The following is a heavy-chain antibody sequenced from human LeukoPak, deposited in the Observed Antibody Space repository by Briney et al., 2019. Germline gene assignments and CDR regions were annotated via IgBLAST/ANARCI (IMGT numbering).Heavy chain of an antibody. D-gene: IGHD4-23*01. J-gene: IGHJ4*02. V-gene: IGHV1-2*02. CDR1: GYTFTGYY. Sequence: ASVKVSCKASGYTFTGYYMHWVRQAPGQGLEWMGWINPNSGGTNYAQKFQGRVTMTRDTSISTAYKELRSLRSDDTAVYYCARENDYGGNFDYWGQGTLVTVSS. CDR3: ARENDYGGNFDY. CDR2: INPNSGGT.